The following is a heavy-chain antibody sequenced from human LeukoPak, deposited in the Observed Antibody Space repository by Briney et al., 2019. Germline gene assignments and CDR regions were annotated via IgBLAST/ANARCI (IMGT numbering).Heavy chain of an antibody. CDR1: GLTFSSYR. CDR2: ISSSCNYI. Sequence: PGGPLRLFCAASGLTFSSYRMNWVRQAPGKGLEWVSTISSSCNYIYYADSVKGRFTISRDNAKNSLYLQMNSLRAEDTAVYYCARSGGGMDDYWGQGTLVTVSS. J-gene: IGHJ4*02. D-gene: IGHD3-16*01. V-gene: IGHV3-21*01. CDR3: ARSGGGMDDY.